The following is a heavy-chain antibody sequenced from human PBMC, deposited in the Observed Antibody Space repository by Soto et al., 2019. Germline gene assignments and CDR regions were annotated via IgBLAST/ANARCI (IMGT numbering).Heavy chain of an antibody. V-gene: IGHV4-34*01. CDR3: ARGKYYYDSSGYLTAYYYYGMDV. J-gene: IGHJ6*02. CDR1: GGSFSGYY. Sequence: KASETLSLTCAVYGGSFSGYYWSWIRQPPGKGLEWIGEINHSGSTNYNPSLKSRVTISVDTSKNQFSLKLSSVTAADTAVYYCARGKYYYDSSGYLTAYYYYGMDVWGQGTTVTVSS. D-gene: IGHD3-22*01. CDR2: INHSGST.